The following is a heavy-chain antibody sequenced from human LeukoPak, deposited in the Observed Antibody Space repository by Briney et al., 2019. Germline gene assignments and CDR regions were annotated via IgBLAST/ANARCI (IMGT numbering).Heavy chain of an antibody. CDR3: ARPQGFQLLDFEY. CDR2: IYYSGST. D-gene: IGHD2-2*01. J-gene: IGHJ4*02. Sequence: SETLSLTCTVSGGPIYSYYWSWIRQPPGKGLEWIGSIYYSGSTYYNPSLKSRVTISVDTSKNQFSLKLSSVTAADTAVYYCARPQGFQLLDFEYWGQGTLVTVSS. V-gene: IGHV4-39*01. CDR1: GGPIYSYY.